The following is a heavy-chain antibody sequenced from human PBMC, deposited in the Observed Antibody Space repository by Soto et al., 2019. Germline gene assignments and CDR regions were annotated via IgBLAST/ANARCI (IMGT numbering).Heavy chain of an antibody. CDR2: IIPIFGTA. J-gene: IGHJ6*02. Sequence: SVKVSCKASGGTFSSYAISWVRQAPGQGLEWMGGIIPIFGTANYAQKFQGRVTITADESTSTAYMELSSLRSEDTAVYYCARDRKQQLVPRIYYSYYGMDVWGQGTTVTVSS. CDR3: ARDRKQQLVPRIYYSYYGMDV. D-gene: IGHD6-13*01. CDR1: GGTFSSYA. V-gene: IGHV1-69*13.